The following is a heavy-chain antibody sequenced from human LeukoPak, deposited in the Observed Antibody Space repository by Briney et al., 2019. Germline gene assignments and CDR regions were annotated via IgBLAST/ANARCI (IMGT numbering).Heavy chain of an antibody. CDR3: ARGSTSGWPDYFDY. D-gene: IGHD6-19*01. CDR2: INGDGSST. J-gene: IGHJ4*02. CDR1: GFTLSSYW. V-gene: IGHV3-74*01. Sequence: GGSLRLSCAASGFTLSSYWMHWVRQAPGKGLVWVSRINGDGSSTPYANSVKGRFTISRENAKNTLYLQMHSLRADDTAVYYCARGSTSGWPDYFDYWGQGSVVTVSS.